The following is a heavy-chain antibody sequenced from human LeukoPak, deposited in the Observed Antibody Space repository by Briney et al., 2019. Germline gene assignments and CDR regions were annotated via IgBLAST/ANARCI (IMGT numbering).Heavy chain of an antibody. CDR3: ARDGSSTFEF. CDR2: IYYTGKT. D-gene: IGHD6-19*01. CDR1: GGSISSYY. V-gene: IGHV4-59*01. Sequence: SETLCLTCTVSGGSISSYYWTWIRQPPGKGLEWIGYIYYTGKTNYNPSLKSRVTISIDTSRNQFSLKVTSVTAADTAVYYCARDGSSTFEFWGQGALVTVSS. J-gene: IGHJ4*02.